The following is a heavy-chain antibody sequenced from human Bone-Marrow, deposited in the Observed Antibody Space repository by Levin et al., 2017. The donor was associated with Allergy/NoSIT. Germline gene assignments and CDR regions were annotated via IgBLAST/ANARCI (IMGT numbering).Heavy chain of an antibody. Sequence: SGPTLVKPTQTLTLTCTFSGFSLSTSGMCVSWIRQPPGKALEWLALIDWDDDKYYSTSLKTRLTISKDTSKNQVVLTMTNMDPVDTATYYCARASSRIAVAVDGFDYWGQGTLVTVSS. D-gene: IGHD6-19*01. J-gene: IGHJ4*02. CDR1: GFSLSTSGMC. V-gene: IGHV2-70*01. CDR2: IDWDDDK. CDR3: ARASSRIAVAVDGFDY.